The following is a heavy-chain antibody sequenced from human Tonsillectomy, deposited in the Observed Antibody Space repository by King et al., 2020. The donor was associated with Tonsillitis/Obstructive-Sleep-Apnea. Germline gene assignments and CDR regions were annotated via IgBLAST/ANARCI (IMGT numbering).Heavy chain of an antibody. Sequence: VQLVQSGSELKKPGASVKVSCKASGYTFTSFPMNWVRQAPGQGLEWMGWINTNTGNPRYAQGFTGRFVFSLDTSISTTYLQISSLQAEDTAVYYCARGAGDFWSRPINWFDPWGQGTLVTVSS. J-gene: IGHJ5*02. D-gene: IGHD3-3*01. CDR3: ARGAGDFWSRPINWFDP. V-gene: IGHV7-4-1*02. CDR1: GYTFTSFP. CDR2: INTNTGNP.